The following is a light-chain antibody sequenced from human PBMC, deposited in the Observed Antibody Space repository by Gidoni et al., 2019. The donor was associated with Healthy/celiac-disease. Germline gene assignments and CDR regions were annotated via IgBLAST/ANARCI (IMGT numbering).Light chain of an antibody. J-gene: IGLJ2*01. V-gene: IGLV3-21*03. Sequence: SYVLTEPPSAAVAPGTTARITCGGNNMGSKSVHWYQQKPGQAPVLVVYDDSDRPSGIPERFSGSNSGNTATLTISRVEAGDEADYYCQVWDSSSDHPNVVFGGGTKLTVL. CDR2: DDS. CDR1: NMGSKS. CDR3: QVWDSSSDHPNVV.